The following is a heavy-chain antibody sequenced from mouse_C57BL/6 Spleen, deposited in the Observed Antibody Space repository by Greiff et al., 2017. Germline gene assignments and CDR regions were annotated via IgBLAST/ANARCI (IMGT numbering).Heavy chain of an antibody. CDR3: ARPASSYAMDY. CDR1: GYTFTSYW. CDR2: IYPGSGST. Sequence: QVHVKQPGAELVKPGASVKMSCKASGYTFTSYWITWVKQRPGQGLEWIGDIYPGSGSTNYNEKFKSKATLTVDTSSSTAYMQLSSLTSEDSAVYYCARPASSYAMDYWGQGTSVTVSS. V-gene: IGHV1-55*01. J-gene: IGHJ4*01. D-gene: IGHD1-1*01.